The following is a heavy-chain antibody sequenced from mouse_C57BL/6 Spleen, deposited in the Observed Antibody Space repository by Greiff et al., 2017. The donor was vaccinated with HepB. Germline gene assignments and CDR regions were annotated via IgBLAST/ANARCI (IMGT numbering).Heavy chain of an antibody. V-gene: IGHV1-74*01. CDR2: IHPSDSDT. CDR1: GYTFTSYW. Sequence: QVQLQQPGAELVKPGASVKVSCKASGYTFTSYWMHWVKQRPGQGLEWIGRIHPSDSDTNYNQKFKGKATLTVDKSSSTAYMQLSSLTSEDAAVYYCAIPIPDGYYPAWFAYWGQGTLVTVAA. CDR3: AIPIPDGYYPAWFAY. D-gene: IGHD2-3*01. J-gene: IGHJ3*01.